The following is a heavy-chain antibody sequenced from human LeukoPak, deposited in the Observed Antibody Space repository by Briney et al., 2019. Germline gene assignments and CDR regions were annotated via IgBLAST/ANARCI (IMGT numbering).Heavy chain of an antibody. Sequence: GGSLRLSCAASGFTFSRYWMSWFRQAPGKGLEWVAAISAGGDLTNYADSVKGRFTISRDSSKNMLYVQMNSLRAEDTAIYYCAKGLISSATYFSYFDYWGQGTLVTVSS. CDR2: ISAGGDLT. V-gene: IGHV3-23*01. D-gene: IGHD1-26*01. J-gene: IGHJ4*02. CDR3: AKGLISSATYFSYFDY. CDR1: GFTFSRYW.